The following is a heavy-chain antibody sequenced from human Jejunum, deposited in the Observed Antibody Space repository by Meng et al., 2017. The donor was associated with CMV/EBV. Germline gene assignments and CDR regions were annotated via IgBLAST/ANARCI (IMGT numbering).Heavy chain of an antibody. CDR1: YG. CDR3: ARDKVAGGYCSTTTCPQTFTY. Sequence: YGMSWVRQAPGQGLEWMGWISVHNGNTNYAQKFQGRVSMTADTSTNTAYMELRSLRSDDTAVYYCARDKVAGGYCSTTTCPQTFTYWGQGTLVTVSS. D-gene: IGHD2-2*01. CDR2: ISVHNGNT. V-gene: IGHV1-18*01. J-gene: IGHJ4*02.